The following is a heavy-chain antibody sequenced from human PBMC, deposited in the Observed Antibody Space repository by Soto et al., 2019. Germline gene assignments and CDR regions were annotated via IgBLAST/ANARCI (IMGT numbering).Heavy chain of an antibody. J-gene: IGHJ6*02. CDR1: GFTFNNFA. V-gene: IGHV3-30*14. CDR2: ISYDGTYK. Sequence: QVQLVESGGGVVQPGRSLRLSCAASGFTFNNFAMHWVRQAPGKGLEWVAFISYDGTYKYYADSVRGRFTVYRDNSKSTLFLQMNSLYFEDTAVYVCANEVDVAFSSLQYGMDVWGQGTTVTVSS. D-gene: IGHD5-12*01. CDR3: ANEVDVAFSSLQYGMDV.